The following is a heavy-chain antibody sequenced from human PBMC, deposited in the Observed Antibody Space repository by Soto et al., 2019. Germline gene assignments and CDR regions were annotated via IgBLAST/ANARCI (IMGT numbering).Heavy chain of an antibody. V-gene: IGHV3-53*01. CDR1: GFTVSSNY. CDR3: ARDRGGYGPNYYYYGMDV. J-gene: IGHJ6*02. CDR2: IYSGGST. Sequence: EVQLVESGGGLIQPGGSLRLSCAASGFTVSSNYMSWVRQAPGKGLEWVSIIYSGGSTYYADSVKGRFTISRDNSKNTLYLQMNSLRAEDTAVYYCARDRGGYGPNYYYYGMDVWGQGTTVTVSS. D-gene: IGHD5-12*01.